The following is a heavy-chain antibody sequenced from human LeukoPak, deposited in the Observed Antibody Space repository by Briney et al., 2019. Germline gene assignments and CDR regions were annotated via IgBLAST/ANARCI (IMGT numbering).Heavy chain of an antibody. CDR2: INWNGGST. CDR1: GFTVDDYG. CDR3: ARNRGSYYDSSGYYG. V-gene: IGHV3-20*04. J-gene: IGHJ4*02. D-gene: IGHD3-22*01. Sequence: GGSLRLSCAASGFTVDDYGMTWVRQAPGKGLEWVSGINWNGGSTGYADSVKGRFTISRDNAKNSLYLQMNSLRAEDTALYYCARNRGSYYDSSGYYGWGQGTLVTVSP.